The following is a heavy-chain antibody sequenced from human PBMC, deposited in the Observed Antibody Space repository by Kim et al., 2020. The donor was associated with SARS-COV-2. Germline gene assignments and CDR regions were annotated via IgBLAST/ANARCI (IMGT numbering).Heavy chain of an antibody. CDR1: GGSISSSSYY. V-gene: IGHV4-39*02. D-gene: IGHD3-22*01. CDR2: IYYSGST. Sequence: SETLSLTCTVSGGSISSSSYYWGWIRQPPGKGLEWIGSIYYSGSTYYNPSLKSRVTISVDTSKNQFSLKLSPVPDEDTAVYYCARDSFITMIVVAQVYYYGIDVWGQGTTVTVSS. CDR3: ARDSFITMIVVAQVYYYGIDV. J-gene: IGHJ6*02.